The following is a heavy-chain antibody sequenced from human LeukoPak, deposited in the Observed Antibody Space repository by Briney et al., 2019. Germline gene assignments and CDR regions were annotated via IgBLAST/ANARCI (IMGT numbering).Heavy chain of an antibody. CDR1: GYTFTGSY. D-gene: IGHD5-12*01. CDR3: AREGVGLPSF. V-gene: IGHV1-2*02. Sequence: ASVKVSCKASGYTFTGSYMHWVRQAPGQGLEWMEWINPNSGGTNCAQRFQGRVTITADKSTSTAYMELSSLRSEDTAVYYCAREGVGLPSFWGQGTLVTVSS. CDR2: INPNSGGT. J-gene: IGHJ4*02.